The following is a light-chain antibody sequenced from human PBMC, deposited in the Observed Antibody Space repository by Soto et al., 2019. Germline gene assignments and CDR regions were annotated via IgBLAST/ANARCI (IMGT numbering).Light chain of an antibody. CDR2: GAS. J-gene: IGKJ1*01. CDR3: QQYNNWPRT. V-gene: IGKV3-15*01. CDR1: RSVSSD. Sequence: EILMTQSPATLSVSPGERATLSCRASRSVSSDLAWYQQKPGQAPRLLIYGASTRATGIPARFSGSGSGTEFTLTISSLQSEDFAVYYCQQYNNWPRTFGQGTKVDIK.